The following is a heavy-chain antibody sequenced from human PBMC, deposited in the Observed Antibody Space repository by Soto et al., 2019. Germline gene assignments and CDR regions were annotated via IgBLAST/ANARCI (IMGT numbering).Heavy chain of an antibody. CDR2: IKQDGSEK. CDR3: ARIFFGSLDAFDI. Sequence: PGGSLRLSCAASGFPFSSYWMSWVRQAPGKGLEWVANIKQDGSEKYYVDSVKGRFTISRDNAKNSLYLQMNSLRAEDTAVYYCARIFFGSLDAFDIWGQGTMVTVSS. CDR1: GFPFSSYW. D-gene: IGHD3-3*01. J-gene: IGHJ3*02. V-gene: IGHV3-7*01.